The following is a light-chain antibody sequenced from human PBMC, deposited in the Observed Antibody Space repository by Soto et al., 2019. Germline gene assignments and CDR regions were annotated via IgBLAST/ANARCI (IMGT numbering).Light chain of an antibody. J-gene: IGLJ3*02. CDR3: SSYTSSNTLV. CDR2: EVG. V-gene: IGLV2-14*01. CDR1: SSDVGGYKY. Sequence: QSALTQPASVSGSPGQSITISCTGTSSDVGGYKYVSWYQQHPGKAPKLMIYEVGNRPSGVSQRFSGSKSGNTASLTIFGLQAEDEAAYYCSSYTSSNTLVFGGGTKVTVL.